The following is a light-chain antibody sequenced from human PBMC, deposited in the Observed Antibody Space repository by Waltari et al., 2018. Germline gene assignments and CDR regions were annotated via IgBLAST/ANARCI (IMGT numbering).Light chain of an antibody. CDR3: QQYGSSPLT. CDR1: QSVSSSY. V-gene: IGKV3-20*01. CDR2: RAS. Sequence: ELLLTQSPGTLSLSPGARATLSCRASQSVSSSYLAWYQQKPGQAPRLLIYRASSRATGIPDRFSGSGSGTDFTLTISRLEPEDLAVYYCQQYGSSPLTFGGGTKVEIK. J-gene: IGKJ4*01.